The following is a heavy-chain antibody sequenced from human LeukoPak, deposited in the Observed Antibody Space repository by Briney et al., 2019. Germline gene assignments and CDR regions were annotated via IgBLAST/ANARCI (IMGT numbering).Heavy chain of an antibody. CDR2: IYSGGST. V-gene: IGHV3-66*01. J-gene: IGHJ4*02. CDR3: ASAVVGATLY. D-gene: IGHD1-26*01. CDR1: GFTVSSNY. Sequence: GGSLRLSCAASGFTVSSNYMSWVRQAPGKGLEWVSVIYSGGSTYYADSVKGRFTISRDNAKNTLYLQMNSLRAEDTAVYYCASAVVGATLYWGQGTLVTVSS.